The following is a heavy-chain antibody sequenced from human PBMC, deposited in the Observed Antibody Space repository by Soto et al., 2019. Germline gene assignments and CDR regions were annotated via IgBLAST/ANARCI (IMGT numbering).Heavy chain of an antibody. J-gene: IGHJ4*02. Sequence: ASVKVSCKASGYTLASYIRQWVRQAPGQRFEWMGRINPGNGNTKYSQKYQGRVTISTETSASTIYMELSSLEFEDSAMYYCAREANIPVAWAHWGQGTLVTVSS. CDR3: AREANIPVAWAH. CDR2: INPGNGNT. CDR1: GYTLASYI. D-gene: IGHD2-15*01. V-gene: IGHV1-3*01.